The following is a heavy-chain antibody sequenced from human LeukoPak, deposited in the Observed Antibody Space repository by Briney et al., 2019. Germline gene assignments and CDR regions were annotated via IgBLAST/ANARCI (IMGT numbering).Heavy chain of an antibody. CDR1: GYTFTSYY. D-gene: IGHD3-22*01. CDR2: INPSGGST. CDR3: ARAKDNNDSSGNSEY. V-gene: IGHV1-46*01. J-gene: IGHJ4*02. Sequence: ASVKVSCKASGYTFTSYYMHWVRQAPGQGLEWMGIINPSGGSTSYAQKFQGRVTMTRDMSTSTVYMELSSLRSEDRAEYYCARAKDNNDSSGNSEYWGQGTLVTVSS.